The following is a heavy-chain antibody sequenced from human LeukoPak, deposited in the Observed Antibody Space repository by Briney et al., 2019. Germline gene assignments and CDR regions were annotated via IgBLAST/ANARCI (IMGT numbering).Heavy chain of an antibody. D-gene: IGHD6-6*01. Sequence: GESLQISCKGSGYSFNSYWIGWVRQMPGKGLEWMGIIYPGDSDTRYSPSFQGQVTISADKSISTAYLQWSSLKASDTAMYYCARQTLYSSSSCDYWGQGTLVTVSS. J-gene: IGHJ4*02. V-gene: IGHV5-51*01. CDR1: GYSFNSYW. CDR3: ARQTLYSSSSCDY. CDR2: IYPGDSDT.